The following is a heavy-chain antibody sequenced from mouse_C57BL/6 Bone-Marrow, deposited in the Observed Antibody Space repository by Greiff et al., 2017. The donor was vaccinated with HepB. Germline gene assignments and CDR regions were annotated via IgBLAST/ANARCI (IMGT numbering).Heavy chain of an antibody. Sequence: QVQLQQPGAELVKPGASVKLSCKASGYTFTSYWMHWVKQRPGQGLEWIGMIHPNSGSTNYNEKFKSKATLTVDKSSSTAYMQLSSLTSEDSAVCYCGLTMNYAMDYWGQGTSVTVSS. CDR3: GLTMNYAMDY. J-gene: IGHJ4*01. D-gene: IGHD2-4*01. CDR1: GYTFTSYW. CDR2: IHPNSGST. V-gene: IGHV1-64*01.